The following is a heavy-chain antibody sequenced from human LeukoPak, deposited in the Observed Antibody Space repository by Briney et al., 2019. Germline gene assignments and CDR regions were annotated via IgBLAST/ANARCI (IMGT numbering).Heavy chain of an antibody. V-gene: IGHV4-39*01. Sequence: PSETLSLTCTVSGGSISSSSYYWGWIRQPPGKGLEWIGSIYYSGSTYYNPSLKSRVTISVDTSKNQFSLKLSSVTAADTAVYYCARHPSSSSDLFDYWGQGTLVTVSS. D-gene: IGHD6-6*01. CDR2: IYYSGST. CDR1: GGSISSSSYY. CDR3: ARHPSSSSDLFDY. J-gene: IGHJ4*02.